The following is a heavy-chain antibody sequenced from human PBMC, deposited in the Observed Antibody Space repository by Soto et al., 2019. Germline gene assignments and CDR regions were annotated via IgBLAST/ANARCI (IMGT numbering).Heavy chain of an antibody. CDR1: GFTFSSYS. D-gene: IGHD5-18*01. CDR3: ARDLFGDEGRELGTGYSYGPKPFDY. J-gene: IGHJ4*02. V-gene: IGHV3-21*01. CDR2: IFGTSAYI. Sequence: PGGSLRLSCAASGFTFSSYSMNWVRQAPGKGLEWVSSIFGTSAYIYYADSVKGRFTISRDNAKNSLYLQMNSLRAEDTAVYYCARDLFGDEGRELGTGYSYGPKPFDYWGQGTLVTVS.